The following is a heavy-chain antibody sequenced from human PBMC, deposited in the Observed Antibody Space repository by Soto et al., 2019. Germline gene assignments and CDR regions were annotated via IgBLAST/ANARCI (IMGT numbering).Heavy chain of an antibody. CDR2: IYYSGST. CDR1: GGSISSGGYY. Sequence: SETLSLTCTVSGGSISSGGYYWSWIRQHPGKGLEWIGYIYYSGSTYYNPSLKSRVTISVDTSKNQFSLKLSSVTAADTAVYYCARDRGYGSGSYYNEGGMDVWGHGTTVTVSS. D-gene: IGHD3-10*01. J-gene: IGHJ6*02. CDR3: ARDRGYGSGSYYNEGGMDV. V-gene: IGHV4-31*03.